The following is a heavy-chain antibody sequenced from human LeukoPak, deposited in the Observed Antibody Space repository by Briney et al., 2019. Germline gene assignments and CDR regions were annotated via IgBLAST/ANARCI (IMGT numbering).Heavy chain of an antibody. V-gene: IGHV3-11*01. CDR1: GFTFSEYY. CDR3: AREGPRDYYYGMDV. CDR2: ISSSGSTI. Sequence: GGPLRLSCAASGFTFSEYYIRWLRQARGGGLVYVSYISSSGSTIYYADSVKGRFTISRDNAKNSLYLQMNSLRAEDTAVYYCAREGPRDYYYGMDVWGQGTTVTVSS. J-gene: IGHJ6*02.